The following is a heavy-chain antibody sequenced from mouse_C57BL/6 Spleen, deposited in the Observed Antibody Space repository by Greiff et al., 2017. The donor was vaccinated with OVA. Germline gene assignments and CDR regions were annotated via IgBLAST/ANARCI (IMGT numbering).Heavy chain of an antibody. V-gene: IGHV5-17*01. CDR2: ISSGSSTI. Sequence: EVHLVESGGGLVKPGGSLKLSCAASGFTFSDYGMHWVRQAPEKGLEWVAYISSGSSTIYYADTVKGRFTISRDNAKNTLFLQRTSLRSEDTAMYYCAREGITTVVDYYAMDYWGQGTSVTVSS. J-gene: IGHJ4*01. CDR3: AREGITTVVDYYAMDY. CDR1: GFTFSDYG. D-gene: IGHD1-1*01.